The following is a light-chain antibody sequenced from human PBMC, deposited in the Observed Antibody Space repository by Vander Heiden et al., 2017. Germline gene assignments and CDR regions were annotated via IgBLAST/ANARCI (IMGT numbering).Light chain of an antibody. V-gene: IGLV3-21*02. CDR3: QVWDSTSGHVV. CDR2: DDN. CDR1: NIGSKS. J-gene: IGLJ2*01. Sequence: SYVLTQPPSVSVAPGQTARITCGGDNIGSKSVHWYQQKPGQAPVLVVHDDNFRPSGIPERVSGSKSGNTATLIINRVEAGDEADYYCQVWDSTSGHVVFGGGTKLTVL.